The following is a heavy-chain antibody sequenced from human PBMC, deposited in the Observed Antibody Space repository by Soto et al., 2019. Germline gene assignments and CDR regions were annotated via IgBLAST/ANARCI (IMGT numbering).Heavy chain of an antibody. D-gene: IGHD3-3*01. Sequence: PGGSVRLSCAASGFTFSSYAMHWVRQAPGKGLEWLALISYDGSNKYYAGSVKGRFTISRDNSKNTLYLQMNSLRAEDTAMYYCARGAILGVVIIGPIDCWGQGTLVTVSS. CDR3: ARGAILGVVIIGPIDC. V-gene: IGHV3-30-3*01. CDR1: GFTFSSYA. CDR2: ISYDGSNK. J-gene: IGHJ4*02.